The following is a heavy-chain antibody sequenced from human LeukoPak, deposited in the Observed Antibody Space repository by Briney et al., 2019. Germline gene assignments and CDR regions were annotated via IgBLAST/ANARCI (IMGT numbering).Heavy chain of an antibody. Sequence: GGSLRLSFAPSGFTFSNYAMHWVRQPPGKGLEWEAVISYDGSNKNYGDSVKGRFTISRDNSKKTLYLQMNSLRAEDTAVYYCAKPGSTYDILTGTNWFDPWGQGTLVTVSS. CDR3: AKPGSTYDILTGTNWFDP. CDR1: GFTFSNYA. D-gene: IGHD3-9*01. J-gene: IGHJ5*02. CDR2: ISYDGSNK. V-gene: IGHV3-30*04.